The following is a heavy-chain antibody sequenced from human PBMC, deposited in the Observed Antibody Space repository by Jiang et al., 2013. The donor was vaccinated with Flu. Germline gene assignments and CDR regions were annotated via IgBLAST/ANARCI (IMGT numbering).Heavy chain of an antibody. V-gene: IGHV3-30*18. J-gene: IGHJ4*02. Sequence: EWVAFISYDGKDKYYADSVKGRFTISRDNSKNTLYLQMNSLRAEDTAVFYCAKATGGGGAAQWLYSYWGQGTLVTVSS. D-gene: IGHD6-19*01. CDR3: AKATGGGGAAQWLYSY. CDR2: ISYDGKDK.